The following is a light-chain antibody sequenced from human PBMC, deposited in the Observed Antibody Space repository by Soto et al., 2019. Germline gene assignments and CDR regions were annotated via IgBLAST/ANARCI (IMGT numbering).Light chain of an antibody. CDR3: CSYAGTNTFVI. Sequence: QSVLTQPDSVSGSPGQSVTISCTGTSSDIGGYNSVSWYQRHPGKAPKLMIYDVTKRPSGVPDRFSGSKSGDTASLTISGLLSEDDAAYYCCSYAGTNTFVIFGAGTKLTVL. CDR2: DVT. J-gene: IGLJ2*01. CDR1: SSDIGGYNS. V-gene: IGLV2-11*01.